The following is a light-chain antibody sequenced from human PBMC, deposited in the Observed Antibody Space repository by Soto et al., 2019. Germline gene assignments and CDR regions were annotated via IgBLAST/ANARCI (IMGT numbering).Light chain of an antibody. CDR3: QQYDNIPFT. CDR1: QDISNH. Sequence: DIQMTQSPSSLSASVGDRVTITCQASQDISNHLNWYQQKPGKAPKLLIYDASNLETGVPSRFSGSGSGTDFTFTISSLQPEDVATYFCQQYDNIPFTFGPGTKVDIK. CDR2: DAS. V-gene: IGKV1-33*01. J-gene: IGKJ3*01.